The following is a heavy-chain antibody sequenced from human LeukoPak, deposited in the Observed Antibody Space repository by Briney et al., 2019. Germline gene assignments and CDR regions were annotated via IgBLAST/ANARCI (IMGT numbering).Heavy chain of an antibody. D-gene: IGHD3-22*01. J-gene: IGHJ5*02. CDR3: ARPYYYDSRIDP. CDR2: MYYSGST. CDR1: GGSISSGDYY. V-gene: IGHV4-30-4*01. Sequence: SQTLSPTCTVSGGSISSGDYYWSWIRQPPGKGLEWIAYMYYSGSTYYNPSLKSRVTMSADTSKNQLSLKLSSVTAADTAVYYCARPYYYDSRIDPWGQGILVTVSS.